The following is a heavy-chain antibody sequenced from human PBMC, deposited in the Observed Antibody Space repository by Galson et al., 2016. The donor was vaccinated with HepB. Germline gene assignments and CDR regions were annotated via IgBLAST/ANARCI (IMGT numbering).Heavy chain of an antibody. CDR3: ARHAMRVTAGGPGYVDF. CDR1: GGSIRSSRYY. Sequence: SETLSLTCNVSGGSIRSSRYYWGWIRQPPGKGLEWIGSIYNSGTTYYNPSLKSRVIISVDTSNNQFSLKLRSVSAPDTAVYYCARHAMRVTAGGPGYVDFWGQGNLVTVSS. V-gene: IGHV4-39*01. D-gene: IGHD6-13*01. CDR2: IYNSGTT. J-gene: IGHJ4*02.